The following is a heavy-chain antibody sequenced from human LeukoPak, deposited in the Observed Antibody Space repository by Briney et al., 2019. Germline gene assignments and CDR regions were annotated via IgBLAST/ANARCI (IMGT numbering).Heavy chain of an antibody. CDR1: GYIFTDYY. Sequence: GASVKLSCKASGYIFTDYYMHWVRQAPGQELGWMGRININSGGTNYAQKFQGRVTMTRDTPISTAYMELSSLRAEDTAVYYCARNGGDSSSWYSRNWFDPWGQGTLVTVSS. J-gene: IGHJ5*02. V-gene: IGHV1/OR15-1*04. D-gene: IGHD6-13*01. CDR3: ARNGGDSSSWYSRNWFDP. CDR2: ININSGGT.